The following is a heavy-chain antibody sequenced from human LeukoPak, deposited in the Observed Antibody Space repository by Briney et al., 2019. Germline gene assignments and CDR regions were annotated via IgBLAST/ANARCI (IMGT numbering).Heavy chain of an antibody. CDR3: ARHPAYCGGDC. Sequence: GASVKVSCKASGKTFTSYFIHWGRQAPGQGLEWMGIINPGTGGTTYAQNFQGRVTMTSDTSTSTAYMELTSPRSDDTAVYYCARHPAYCGGDCWGQGTLVTVSS. CDR2: INPGTGGT. CDR1: GKTFTSYF. V-gene: IGHV1-46*01. J-gene: IGHJ4*02. D-gene: IGHD2-21*01.